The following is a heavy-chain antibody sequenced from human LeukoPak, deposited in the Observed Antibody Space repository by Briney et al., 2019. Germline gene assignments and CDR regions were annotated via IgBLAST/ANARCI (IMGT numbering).Heavy chain of an antibody. V-gene: IGHV4-61*01. J-gene: IGHJ4*02. CDR1: GVSVSSGSYY. D-gene: IGHD3-22*01. Sequence: SETLSLTCTVSGVSVSSGSYYWSWIRQPPGKGLEWIGYIYYSGSTNYNPSLKSRVTISVDTSKNQFSLKLSSVTAADTAVYYCARADYYDSSGNFDYWGQGTLVTVSS. CDR2: IYYSGST. CDR3: ARADYYDSSGNFDY.